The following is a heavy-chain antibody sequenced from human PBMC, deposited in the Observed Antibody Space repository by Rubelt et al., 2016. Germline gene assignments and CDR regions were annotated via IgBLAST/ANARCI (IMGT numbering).Heavy chain of an antibody. Sequence: QVQLVQSGAEVKKPGASVKVSCKASGYTFPSYDINSVRQATGQGLEWMGWMNPNSDNTSYEQRFQGGVTITRNTSISTAYMELSSLRYEDTAVYYCARALTRTLTTDPYHFDYWGQGTLVTVSS. J-gene: IGHJ4*02. D-gene: IGHD4-17*01. V-gene: IGHV1-8*01. CDR2: MNPNSDNT. CDR1: GYTFPSYD. CDR3: ARALTRTLTTDPYHFDY.